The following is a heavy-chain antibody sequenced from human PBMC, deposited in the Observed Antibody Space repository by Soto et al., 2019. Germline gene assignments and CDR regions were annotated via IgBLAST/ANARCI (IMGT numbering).Heavy chain of an antibody. V-gene: IGHV4-4*07. CDR1: GGSISSYH. Sequence: SSETLSLTCTVSGGSISSYHWSWIRQPAGKGLEWIGCIYTSGSTNYNPSLKSRVTMSVDTSKNQFSLKLSSVTAADTDVYYCARSRINMIDYWGQGTLVTVYS. CDR2: IYTSGST. CDR3: ARSRINMIDY. J-gene: IGHJ4*02. D-gene: IGHD3-22*01.